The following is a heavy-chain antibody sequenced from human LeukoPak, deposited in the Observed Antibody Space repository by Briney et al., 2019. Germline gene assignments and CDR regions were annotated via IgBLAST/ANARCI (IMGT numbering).Heavy chain of an antibody. CDR3: ARVQTDYGDYVGY. CDR2: INHSGST. CDR1: GGSFSGYY. V-gene: IGHV4-34*01. D-gene: IGHD4-17*01. J-gene: IGHJ4*02. Sequence: KPSETLSLTCAVYGGSFSGYYWSWIRQPPGKGLEWIGEINHSGSTNYNPSLKSRVTISVDTSKNQFSLQLSSVTAADTAVYYCARVQTDYGDYVGYWGQGTLVTVSS.